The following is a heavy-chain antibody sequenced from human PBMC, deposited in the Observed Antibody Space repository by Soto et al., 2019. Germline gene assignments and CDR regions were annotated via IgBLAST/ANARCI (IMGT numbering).Heavy chain of an antibody. Sequence: EVQLVESGGGLVKPGGSLRLSCAASGFTFSTYSMNWVRQAPGKGLEWVSSISSRGAYIYYADSLKGRFTISRDNAKNSLYLQMNSLRAEDTAVYYCSRDKDGDYYYSGMDVWGQGTTVTVSS. CDR3: SRDKDGDYYYSGMDV. D-gene: IGHD4-17*01. CDR2: ISSRGAYI. CDR1: GFTFSTYS. V-gene: IGHV3-21*01. J-gene: IGHJ6*02.